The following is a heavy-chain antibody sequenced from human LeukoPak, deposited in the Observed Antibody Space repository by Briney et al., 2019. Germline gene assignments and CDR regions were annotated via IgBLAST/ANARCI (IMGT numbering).Heavy chain of an antibody. CDR2: MNPNSGNT. Sequence: GASVKVSCKASGYTFTSYDINWVRQATGQGLEWMGWMNPNSGNTGYAQKFQGRVTMTRNTSISTAYMEPSSLRSEDTAVYYCASQPPPYSSRAFDYWGQGTLVTVSS. V-gene: IGHV1-8*01. CDR1: GYTFTSYD. CDR3: ASQPPPYSSRAFDY. D-gene: IGHD6-13*01. J-gene: IGHJ4*02.